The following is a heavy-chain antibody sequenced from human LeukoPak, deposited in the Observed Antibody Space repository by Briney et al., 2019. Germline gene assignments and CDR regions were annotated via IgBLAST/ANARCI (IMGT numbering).Heavy chain of an antibody. J-gene: IGHJ3*02. Sequence: SETLSLTCAVYGGSFSGYYWSWIRQPPGKGLEWIGEINHSGSTNYNPSLTSRVTISVDTSKNQFSLKLSSVTAADTAVYYCARGLVGATYDAFDIWGQGTMVTVSS. D-gene: IGHD1-26*01. V-gene: IGHV4-34*01. CDR1: GGSFSGYY. CDR2: INHSGST. CDR3: ARGLVGATYDAFDI.